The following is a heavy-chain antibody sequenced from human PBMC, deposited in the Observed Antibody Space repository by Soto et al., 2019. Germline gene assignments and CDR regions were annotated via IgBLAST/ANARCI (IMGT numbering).Heavy chain of an antibody. CDR3: AREKGYISGPKNFDS. CDR2: IYDSGSS. V-gene: IGHV4-39*07. Sequence: PSETLSLTCTGSGGSISSSSYYWGWIRQPPGKGLEWIGSIYDSGSSYYNPSLKSRVTMSVDTSKNQFSLKLRSVTAADTAMYYCAREKGYISGPKNFDSWGQGTLVTVSS. J-gene: IGHJ4*02. D-gene: IGHD5-12*01. CDR1: GGSISSSSYY.